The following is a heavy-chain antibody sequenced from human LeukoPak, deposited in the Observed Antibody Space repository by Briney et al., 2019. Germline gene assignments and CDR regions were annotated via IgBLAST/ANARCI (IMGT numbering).Heavy chain of an antibody. CDR1: GYSFTSFW. CDR2: IYPGDSDT. V-gene: IGHV5-51*01. Sequence: GESLKISCKGSGYSFTSFWIGWVRQVPGKGLEWMGIIYPGDSDTRYSTSFQGQVTISAEKSISTAYLKWSSLKASDTDMYYCARRGDRGFDYWGQGTLVTVSS. CDR3: ARRGDRGFDY. J-gene: IGHJ4*02. D-gene: IGHD3-10*01.